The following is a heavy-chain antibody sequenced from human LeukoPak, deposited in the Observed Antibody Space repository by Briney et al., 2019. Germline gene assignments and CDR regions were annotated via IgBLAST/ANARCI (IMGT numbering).Heavy chain of an antibody. CDR1: GYTFSDHY. D-gene: IGHD2-2*01. J-gene: IGHJ4*02. V-gene: IGHV1-8*02. CDR3: ARGPLYCSSTSCYEDY. Sequence: ASVRVSCKASGYTFSDHYIQWVRQAPGQGFDWLGWINPSSGNTGYAQKFQGRVTMTRNTSISTAYMELSSLRSEDTAVYYCARGPLYCSSTSCYEDYWGQGTLVTVSS. CDR2: INPSSGNT.